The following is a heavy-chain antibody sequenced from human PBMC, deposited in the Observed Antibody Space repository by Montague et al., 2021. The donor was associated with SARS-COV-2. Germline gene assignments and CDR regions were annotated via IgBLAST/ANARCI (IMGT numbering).Heavy chain of an antibody. CDR1: GYSISSGYF. CDR2: IYHAGYI. CDR3: ARAPCVGDCNSLAIWFDP. D-gene: IGHD2-21*02. Sequence: SETLSLTRTVFGYSISSGYFWAWLRQPPGKGLEWIGIIYHAGYIXYNPSLKSRVSMSIDTSRNQISLRVTDVAAADTAVYYCARAPCVGDCNSLAIWFDPWGQGTLGSVSS. V-gene: IGHV4-38-2*02. J-gene: IGHJ5*02.